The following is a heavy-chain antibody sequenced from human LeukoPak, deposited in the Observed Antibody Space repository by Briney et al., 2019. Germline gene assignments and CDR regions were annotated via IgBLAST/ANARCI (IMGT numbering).Heavy chain of an antibody. CDR1: GGSISSYY. D-gene: IGHD5-24*01. V-gene: IGHV4-4*07. CDR2: IYTSGST. J-gene: IGHJ4*02. CDR3: AGGEGYNFDY. Sequence: SETLSLTCAVSGGSISSYYRRWIRQPAGKGLEWIGRIYTSGSTNYNPSLKSRVTMSVYTSKNQLSRKLSSVTAADTVVYYCAGGEGYNFDYWGQGTLVTVSS.